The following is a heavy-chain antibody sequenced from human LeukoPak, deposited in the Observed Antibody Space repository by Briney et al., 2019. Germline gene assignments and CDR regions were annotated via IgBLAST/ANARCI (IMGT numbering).Heavy chain of an antibody. CDR1: GGTFSSYA. V-gene: IGHV1-69*04. CDR3: ARAGAACTFDY. D-gene: IGHD6-13*01. J-gene: IGHJ4*02. Sequence: ASVKVSCKASGGTFSSYAISWVRQAPGQGLEWMGRIIPILGIANYAQKFQGRVTITADKSTSTAYMELSSLRSEDTAVYYCARAGAACTFDYWGQGTLVTVSS. CDR2: IIPILGIA.